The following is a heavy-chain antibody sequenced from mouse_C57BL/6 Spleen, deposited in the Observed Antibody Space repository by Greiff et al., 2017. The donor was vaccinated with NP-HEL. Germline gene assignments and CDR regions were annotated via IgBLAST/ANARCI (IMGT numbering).Heavy chain of an antibody. D-gene: IGHD2-1*01. CDR1: GYSFTDYN. V-gene: IGHV1-39*01. Sequence: EVQLQQSGPELVKPGASVKISCKASGYSFTDYNMNWVKQSNGKSLEWIGVINPNYGTTSYNQKFKGKATLTVDQSSSTAYMQLNSLTSEDSAVYYCASEGGYGNYGWFAYWGQGTLVTVSA. CDR2: INPNYGTT. J-gene: IGHJ3*01. CDR3: ASEGGYGNYGWFAY.